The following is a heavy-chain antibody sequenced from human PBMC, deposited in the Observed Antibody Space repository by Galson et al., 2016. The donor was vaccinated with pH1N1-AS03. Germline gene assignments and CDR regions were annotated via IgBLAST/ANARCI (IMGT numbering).Heavy chain of an antibody. CDR1: GYIFTSYW. J-gene: IGHJ4*02. CDR2: IYPGDSDT. CDR3: ARQVRDGYNDYFDY. Sequence: QSGAEVKKPGESLKISCKTSGYIFTSYWVAWVRHMPGKGLEWMGIIYPGDSDTIYSPSFQGQVTISADRSINTAYLQWSSLMASDTAIYYCARQVRDGYNDYFDYWGQGILVTVSS. D-gene: IGHD5-24*01. V-gene: IGHV5-51*01.